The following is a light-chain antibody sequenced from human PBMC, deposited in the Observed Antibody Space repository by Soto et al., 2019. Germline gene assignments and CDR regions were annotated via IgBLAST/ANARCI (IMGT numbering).Light chain of an antibody. Sequence: EIVLMQSPGTLSLSPGERATLSCRASQTLRRTYIAWYQQKPGQAPRVLIYGASKRATGIPDRFSGSGSGTDFSLTISSLEPEDFGVFYCQQRFDWPKITFGQGTRLEIK. J-gene: IGKJ5*01. CDR1: QTLRRTY. CDR3: QQRFDWPKIT. V-gene: IGKV3D-20*02. CDR2: GAS.